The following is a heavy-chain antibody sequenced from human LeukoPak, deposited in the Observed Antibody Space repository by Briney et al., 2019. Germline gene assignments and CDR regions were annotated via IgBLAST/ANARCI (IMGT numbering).Heavy chain of an antibody. V-gene: IGHV1-2*02. CDR2: INPNSGGT. Sequence: ASVKVSCKASGYTFTGYYMHWGRHAPGQGLEWRGWINPNSGGTKYAQKFQGRVTMTRDTYISTAYKELSRLESDDTAVYYCARDAGSGSYYNLFWFDPWGQGTLVTVSS. CDR3: ARDAGSGSYYNLFWFDP. D-gene: IGHD3-10*01. CDR1: GYTFTGYY. J-gene: IGHJ5*02.